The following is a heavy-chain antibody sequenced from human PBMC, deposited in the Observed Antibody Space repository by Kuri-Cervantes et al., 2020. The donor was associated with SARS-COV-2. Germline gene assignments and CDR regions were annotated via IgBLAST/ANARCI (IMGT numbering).Heavy chain of an antibody. CDR2: IWYDGSEK. Sequence: GESLKISCVASGFTFSSYGVHWVRQVPGEGLEWLAVIWYDGSEKYYADSVKGRFTISRDNAKNSLYLQMNSLRAEDTAAYYCARAPDIVVVPAAIDRRIYYYGMDVWGQGTTVTVSS. D-gene: IGHD2-2*01. CDR1: GFTFSSYG. V-gene: IGHV3-33*01. CDR3: ARAPDIVVVPAAIDRRIYYYGMDV. J-gene: IGHJ6*02.